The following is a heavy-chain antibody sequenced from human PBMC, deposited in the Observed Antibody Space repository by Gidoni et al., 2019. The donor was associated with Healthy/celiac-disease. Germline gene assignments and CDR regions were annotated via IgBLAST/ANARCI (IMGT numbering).Heavy chain of an antibody. V-gene: IGHV3-21*01. CDR3: ARDQSADGGY. CDR2: ISSSSRYI. D-gene: IGHD3-10*01. J-gene: IGHJ4*02. Sequence: EVQLVESGGGLVKPGGSLRLSCAASGFTFSSYSMNWVRQAPGKGLEWVSSISSSSRYIYYADSVKGRFTISRDNAKNSLYLQMNSLRAEDTAVYYCARDQSADGGYWGQGTLVTVSS. CDR1: GFTFSSYS.